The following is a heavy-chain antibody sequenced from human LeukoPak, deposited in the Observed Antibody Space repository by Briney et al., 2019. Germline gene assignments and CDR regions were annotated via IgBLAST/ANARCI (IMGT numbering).Heavy chain of an antibody. Sequence: GGSLRLSRAASGFTFSSYTMNWVRQAPGKGLEWVSSISSSSSYIYYADSVKGRFTISRDSAKNSLYLQMNSLRAEDTAVYYCARDQGGSSTVTTADYWGQGTLVTVSS. D-gene: IGHD4-11*01. CDR1: GFTFSSYT. CDR3: ARDQGGSSTVTTADY. CDR2: ISSSSSYI. V-gene: IGHV3-21*01. J-gene: IGHJ4*02.